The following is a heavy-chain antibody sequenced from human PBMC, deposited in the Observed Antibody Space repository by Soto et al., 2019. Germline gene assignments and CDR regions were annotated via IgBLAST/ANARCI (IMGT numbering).Heavy chain of an antibody. V-gene: IGHV3-30-3*01. D-gene: IGHD5-12*01. CDR3: ARGFGDGYALDY. CDR1: GFTFRSYA. Sequence: PGVSMRLSRATSGFTFRSYAMHRVRQAPGKGLEWVAVISYDGSNKYYADSVKGRFTISRDNSKNTLYLQMNSLRAEDTAVYYCARGFGDGYALDYWGQGT. J-gene: IGHJ4*02. CDR2: ISYDGSNK.